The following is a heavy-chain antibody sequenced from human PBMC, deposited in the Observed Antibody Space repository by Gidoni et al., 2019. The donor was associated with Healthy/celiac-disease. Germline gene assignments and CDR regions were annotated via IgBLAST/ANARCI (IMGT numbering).Heavy chain of an antibody. CDR1: GFTFSGSA. V-gene: IGHV3-73*02. CDR3: TSQRAVAFDY. J-gene: IGHJ4*02. Sequence: EVQLVESGGGLVQPGGSLQPSCAASGFTFSGSAMHWVRQASGKGLEWVGRIGRKDDSYATAFAASVKGRFTISRDDSKNTAYLQMNSLKTEDTAVYYCTSQRAVAFDYWGQGSLVTVSS. CDR2: IGRKDDSYAT. D-gene: IGHD6-19*01.